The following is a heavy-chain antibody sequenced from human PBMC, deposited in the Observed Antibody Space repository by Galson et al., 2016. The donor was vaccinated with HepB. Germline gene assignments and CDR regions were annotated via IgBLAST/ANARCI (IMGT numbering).Heavy chain of an antibody. Sequence: SVKVSCKASGYTFRNYAMHWVRQAPGQGLEWMGWISPYNGNTKYAQTFQGRVTMTREKSTSTAYMELGSLRSDDTAVYYCARDRLDGWFDPWGQGTLVTVSS. CDR1: GYTFRNYA. CDR3: ARDRLDGWFDP. V-gene: IGHV1-18*01. D-gene: IGHD3-9*01. CDR2: ISPYNGNT. J-gene: IGHJ5*02.